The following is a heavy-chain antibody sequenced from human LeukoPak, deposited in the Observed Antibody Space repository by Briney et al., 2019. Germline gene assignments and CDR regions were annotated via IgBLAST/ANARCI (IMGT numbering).Heavy chain of an antibody. CDR3: ARDPAAAAGTA. Sequence: ASVKVSCKASGYTFTGYYMHLVRQAAGQGLEWMGWINPNSGGTNYAQKFQGRVTMTRDTSISTAYMELSRLRSDDTAVYYCARDPAAAAGTAWGQGTLVTVSS. D-gene: IGHD6-13*01. CDR1: GYTFTGYY. J-gene: IGHJ5*02. V-gene: IGHV1-2*02. CDR2: INPNSGGT.